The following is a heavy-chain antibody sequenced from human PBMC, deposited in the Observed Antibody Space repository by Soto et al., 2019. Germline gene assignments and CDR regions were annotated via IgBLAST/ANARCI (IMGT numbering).Heavy chain of an antibody. CDR2: IYYSVST. V-gene: IGHV4-30-4*08. CDR3: ARVGYGVDELST. CDR1: GAPISSSDYY. Sequence: SETLSLTCTVSGAPISSSDYYWSWVRQAPGKGLEWFGYIYYSVSTYYNPSLKRRLDISLDVPKKLFSMKLTSVTASDAAVYCCARVGYGVDELSTWGQGMLVTVSS. J-gene: IGHJ5*02. D-gene: IGHD4-17*01.